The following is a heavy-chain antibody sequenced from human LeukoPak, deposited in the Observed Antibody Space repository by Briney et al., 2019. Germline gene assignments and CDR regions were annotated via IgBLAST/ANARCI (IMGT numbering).Heavy chain of an antibody. J-gene: IGHJ3*02. D-gene: IGHD2-2*01. CDR3: AKCGTTCYANAFYI. V-gene: IGHV3-23*01. CDR1: GFTFSSYA. CDR2: ISRSGGDT. Sequence: GGSLRLSCAASGFTFSSYAMTWVRQAAGKGLEWVSAISRSGGDTEYADSVKGRFTISRDNSKNTLYMQMNSLRAEDAAVYYCAKCGTTCYANAFYIWGQGTMVTVSS.